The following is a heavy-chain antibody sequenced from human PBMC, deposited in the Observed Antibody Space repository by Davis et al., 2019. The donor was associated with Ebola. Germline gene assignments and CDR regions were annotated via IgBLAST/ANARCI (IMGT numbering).Heavy chain of an antibody. V-gene: IGHV4-38-2*01. CDR1: GYSISSGYY. D-gene: IGHD3-3*01. CDR3: ARVPPIWSGYSYYMDV. CDR2: IYHSGST. Sequence: PSETLSLTCAVSGYSISSGYYWGWIRQPPGKGLEWIGSIYHSGSTNYNPSLKSRVTISVDTSKNQFSLKLSSVTAADTAVYYCARVPPIWSGYSYYMDVWGKGTTVTVSS. J-gene: IGHJ6*03.